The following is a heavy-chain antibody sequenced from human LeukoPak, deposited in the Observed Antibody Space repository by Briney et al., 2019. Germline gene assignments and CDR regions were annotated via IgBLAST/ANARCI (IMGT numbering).Heavy chain of an antibody. CDR1: GATFSSYA. J-gene: IGHJ4*02. CDR2: IIPVFGTP. Sequence: ASVKVSCKASGATFSSYAISWVRQAPGQGLEWVGGIIPVFGTPNYAQKFQGRVTITTDESTSTAYMELSSLRSEDTAVYYCASNDLVVYAGLYWGQGTLVTVSS. CDR3: ASNDLVVYAGLY. D-gene: IGHD2-8*01. V-gene: IGHV1-69*05.